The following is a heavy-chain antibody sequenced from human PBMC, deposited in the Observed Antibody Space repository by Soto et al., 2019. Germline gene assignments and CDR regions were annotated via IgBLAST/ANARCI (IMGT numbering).Heavy chain of an antibody. CDR1: GGSISSTNW. D-gene: IGHD6-13*01. Sequence: QVQLQESGPGLVKPSGTLSLTCAVSGGSISSTNWWSWVRQPPGKGLEWIGEVYHSGGTSYNPALTSRVTMSVDKSKNQFSLKMNSVTAADTAVYYCARTAGGPYYFDYWGQGSLVTVSS. J-gene: IGHJ4*02. V-gene: IGHV4-4*02. CDR3: ARTAGGPYYFDY. CDR2: VYHSGGT.